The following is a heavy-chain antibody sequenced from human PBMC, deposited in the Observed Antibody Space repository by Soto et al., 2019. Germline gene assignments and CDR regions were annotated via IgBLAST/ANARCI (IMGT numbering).Heavy chain of an antibody. D-gene: IGHD3-10*01. CDR1: GFTFSSCW. V-gene: IGHV3-74*01. CDR3: ARVGYGSGSYHFDY. Sequence: EVQLVESGGGLVQPGGSLRLSCAASGFTFSSCWMHWVRQAPGKGLVWVSRINSDGSTTSYTDSVKGRFTISRDNAKNTLDLQMNSLRAEDTAVYYCARVGYGSGSYHFDYWGQGTLVTFSS. CDR2: INSDGSTT. J-gene: IGHJ4*02.